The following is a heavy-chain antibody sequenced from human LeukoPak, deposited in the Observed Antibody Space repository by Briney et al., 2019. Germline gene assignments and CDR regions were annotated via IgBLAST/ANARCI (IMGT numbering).Heavy chain of an antibody. CDR3: ARDPVHEVNYYDSSGYQLGAFDI. V-gene: IGHV1-69*06. Sequence: SVKVSCKASGGTFSSYAISWVRQAPGQGLEWMGGIIPIFGTANYAQKFQGRVTITADKSTSTAYMELSSLRSEDTAVYYCARDPVHEVNYYDSSGYQLGAFDIWGQGTMVTVSS. D-gene: IGHD3-22*01. CDR2: IIPIFGTA. J-gene: IGHJ3*02. CDR1: GGTFSSYA.